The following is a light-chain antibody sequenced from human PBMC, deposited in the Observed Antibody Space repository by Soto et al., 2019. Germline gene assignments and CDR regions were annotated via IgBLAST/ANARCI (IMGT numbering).Light chain of an antibody. CDR2: WAS. Sequence: DIVMTQFPDSLAVSLGERATMNCKCSRSVLYKSNNKNHLAWYQQKPGQPPQLIIYWASTRESGVPERFSGSGSGTDFTLTISSLEAEDVAFYWCQQYFDVPFTFGGGTKVEI. V-gene: IGKV4-1*01. J-gene: IGKJ4*01. CDR3: QQYFDVPFT. CDR1: RSVLYKSNNKNH.